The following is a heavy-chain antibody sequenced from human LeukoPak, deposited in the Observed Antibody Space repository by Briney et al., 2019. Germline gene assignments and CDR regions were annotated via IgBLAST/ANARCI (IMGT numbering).Heavy chain of an antibody. CDR3: VKDPWGVDH. V-gene: IGHV3-64D*06. J-gene: IGHJ5*02. Sequence: GGSLRLSCLGSGFTFSSYVMHWIRQAPGKGLEYVSAINDNGKSIYYADSVKGRFTISRDNSENTLYLQMSSLRPEDTAVYYCVKDPWGVDHWGQGTLVTVSS. D-gene: IGHD7-27*01. CDR2: INDNGKSI. CDR1: GFTFSSYV.